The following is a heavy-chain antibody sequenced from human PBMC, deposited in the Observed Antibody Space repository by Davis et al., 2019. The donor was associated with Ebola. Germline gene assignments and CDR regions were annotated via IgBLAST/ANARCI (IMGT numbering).Heavy chain of an antibody. Sequence: PGGSLRLSCAASGFIFSNYWMHWVRQAPGKGLVWVSRINPDGTNVGYADFVKGRFTISRDNTKNTLYVQMNSLGADDTALYYCASSVWPHTLAHWGQGTPVTVSS. V-gene: IGHV3-74*01. CDR2: INPDGTNV. CDR1: GFIFSNYW. J-gene: IGHJ4*02. D-gene: IGHD6-19*01. CDR3: ASSVWPHTLAH.